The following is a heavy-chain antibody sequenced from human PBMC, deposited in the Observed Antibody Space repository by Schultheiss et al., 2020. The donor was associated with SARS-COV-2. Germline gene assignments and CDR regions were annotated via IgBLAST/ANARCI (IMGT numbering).Heavy chain of an antibody. V-gene: IGHV3-30*03. CDR1: GFTFSSYG. D-gene: IGHD6-19*01. J-gene: IGHJ6*02. Sequence: GGSLRLSCAASGFTFSSYGMHWVRQAPGKGLEWVAVISYDGSNKYYADSVKGRFTISRDNSKNTLYLQMNSLRAEDTAVYYCARDRSIGIAVAGTDVVVGYYYYGMDVWGQGTTVTVSS. CDR2: ISYDGSNK. CDR3: ARDRSIGIAVAGTDVVVGYYYYGMDV.